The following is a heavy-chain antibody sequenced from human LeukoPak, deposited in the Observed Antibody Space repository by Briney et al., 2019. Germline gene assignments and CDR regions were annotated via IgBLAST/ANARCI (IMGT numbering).Heavy chain of an antibody. Sequence: SVKVSCKASGGTFSSYAISWVRQAPGQGLEWMGGIIPIFGTANYAQKFQGRVTITADKSTSTAYMELSSLRSEDTAVYYCARDRAVAGITNWFDPWGQGTLVTVSS. CDR2: IIPIFGTA. V-gene: IGHV1-69*06. CDR1: GGTFSSYA. CDR3: ARDRAVAGITNWFDP. J-gene: IGHJ5*02. D-gene: IGHD6-19*01.